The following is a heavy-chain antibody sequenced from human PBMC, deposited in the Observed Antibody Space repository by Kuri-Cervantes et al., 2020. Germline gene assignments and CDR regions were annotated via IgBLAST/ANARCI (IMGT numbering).Heavy chain of an antibody. CDR1: GFTFDDYA. V-gene: IGHV3-21*01. CDR2: ITSTSSKI. CDR3: ATEGYGSGSYPTDY. Sequence: LSLTCAASGFTFDDYAMHWVRQAPGKGLEWVSSITSTSSKIDYADSVKGRFTISRDNAKNSLYLQMNSLRAEDTAVYYCATEGYGSGSYPTDYWGQGTLVTVSS. D-gene: IGHD3-10*01. J-gene: IGHJ4*02.